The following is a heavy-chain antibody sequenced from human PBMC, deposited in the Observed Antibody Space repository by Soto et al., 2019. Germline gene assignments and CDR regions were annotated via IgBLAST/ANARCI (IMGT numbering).Heavy chain of an antibody. D-gene: IGHD1-26*01. CDR2: IYWDDDK. Sequence: QITLKESGPALVKPTQTLTLTCTFSGFSLTTSGVGVGWIRQPPGKALEWLAMIYWDDDKRHSPSLENRLTITKHTSKNQVVLTLTNMDPVDTATYYCALRAPPIVGVTLFHSWGQGTLVTVSS. CDR1: GFSLTTSGVG. V-gene: IGHV2-5*02. CDR3: ALRAPPIVGVTLFHS. J-gene: IGHJ4*02.